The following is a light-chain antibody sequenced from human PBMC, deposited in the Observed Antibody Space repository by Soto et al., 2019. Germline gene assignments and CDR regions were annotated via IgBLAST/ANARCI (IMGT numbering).Light chain of an antibody. CDR3: QQYGSSPKT. CDR1: QSFRSSY. Sequence: EIVLTHSPGTLSLSPGERATLSCSASQSFRSSYLAWYQQRPGQAPRLLIYAASSRATGIPDRFSGSGSGTDFTLTISRLEPEDFAVYYCQQYGSSPKTFGQGTKVDIK. J-gene: IGKJ1*01. V-gene: IGKV3-20*01. CDR2: AAS.